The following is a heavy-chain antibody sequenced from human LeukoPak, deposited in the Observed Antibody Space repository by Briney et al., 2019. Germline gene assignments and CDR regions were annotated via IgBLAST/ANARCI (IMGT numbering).Heavy chain of an antibody. V-gene: IGHV4-61*08. Sequence: SETLSLTCTVSGGSISSSVYYRTWIRQPPGKGLEWIGYIYYSGSTNYNPSLRTRVTISVDTSKNQFALKLSSVTAADTAVYYCARAFRMYALHNWFDPWGQGTLVTVSS. CDR3: ARAFRMYALHNWFDP. CDR2: IYYSGST. CDR1: GGSISSSVYY. J-gene: IGHJ5*02. D-gene: IGHD2-8*01.